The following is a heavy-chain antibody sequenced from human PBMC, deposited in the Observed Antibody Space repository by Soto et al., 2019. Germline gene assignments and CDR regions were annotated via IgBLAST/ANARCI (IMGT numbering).Heavy chain of an antibody. J-gene: IGHJ6*02. Sequence: QVQFQESGPGLVKPSETLSLTCTVSGGSIDNYYCSWFRQPPGKGLEWIGYISYSGYSAYNFSLKRIVTMSMDTSKTQFYLTLESVTATDTAVYYCARHGFGPLHGLVDVWGQGTTVIVSS. CDR3: ARHGFGPLHGLVDV. CDR1: GGSIDNYY. D-gene: IGHD3-10*01. V-gene: IGHV4-59*08. CDR2: ISYSGYS.